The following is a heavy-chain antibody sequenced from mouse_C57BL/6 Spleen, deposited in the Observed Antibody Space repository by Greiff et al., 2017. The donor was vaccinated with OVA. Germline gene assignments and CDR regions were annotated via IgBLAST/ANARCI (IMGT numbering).Heavy chain of an antibody. J-gene: IGHJ2*01. CDR2: ISDGGSYT. CDR1: GFTFSSYA. Sequence: EVQLVESGGGLVKPGGSLKLSCAASGFTFSSYAMSWVRQTPEKRLEWVATISDGGSYTYSPDNVKGRFTISRDNAKNNLYLQMSHLKSEDTAMYYCARVFPYDYGRGNYFDYWGQGTTLTVSS. CDR3: ARVFPYDYGRGNYFDY. D-gene: IGHD2-4*01. V-gene: IGHV5-4*01.